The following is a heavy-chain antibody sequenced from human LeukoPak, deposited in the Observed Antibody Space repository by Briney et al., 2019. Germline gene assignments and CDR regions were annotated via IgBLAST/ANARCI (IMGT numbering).Heavy chain of an antibody. CDR1: GGSISSSSYY. V-gene: IGHV4-39*07. D-gene: IGHD1-14*01. CDR2: IYYSGST. Sequence: PSETLSLTCTVSGGSISSSSYYWGWIRQPPGKGLEWIGRIYYSGSTYYNPSLKSRVTISVDTAKNQFSLKLSSVTAADTAGYYCARNHGRPFDYWGQGTLVTVSS. CDR3: ARNHGRPFDY. J-gene: IGHJ4*02.